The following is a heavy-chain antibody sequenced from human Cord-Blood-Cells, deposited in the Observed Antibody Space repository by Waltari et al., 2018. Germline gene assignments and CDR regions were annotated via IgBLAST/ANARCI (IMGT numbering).Heavy chain of an antibody. D-gene: IGHD7-27*01. Sequence: EVQLLESGGGLVQPGGSLRLSCAASGFLFSSDAMSWVRQAPGKGREWVSAISGSGGSTYYADSVKGRFTISRDNSKNTLYLQMNSLRAEDTAVYYCAKVTGDEDAFDIWGQGTMVTVSS. V-gene: IGHV3-23*01. CDR2: ISGSGGST. J-gene: IGHJ3*02. CDR3: AKVTGDEDAFDI. CDR1: GFLFSSDA.